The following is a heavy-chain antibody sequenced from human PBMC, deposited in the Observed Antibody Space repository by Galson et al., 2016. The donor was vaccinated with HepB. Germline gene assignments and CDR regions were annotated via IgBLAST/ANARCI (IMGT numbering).Heavy chain of an antibody. CDR2: INGGNGNT. CDR3: ARDEGNRIALAGTEDKFVDDWYFDL. V-gene: IGHV1-3*01. J-gene: IGHJ2*01. CDR1: GYTFTSYA. Sequence: SVKVSCKASGYTFTSYAMHWVRQAPGQRLEWMGWINGGNGNTKYSQKFQGRVSITRETSARTAYMELSSLRSEDTAVYYWARDEGNRIALAGTEDKFVDDWYFDLWGRGTLVTVSS. D-gene: IGHD6-19*01.